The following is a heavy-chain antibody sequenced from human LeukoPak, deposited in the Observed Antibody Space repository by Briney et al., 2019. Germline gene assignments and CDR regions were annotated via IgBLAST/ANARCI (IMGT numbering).Heavy chain of an antibody. CDR2: IRGDNGDT. CDR3: ARVGLLTGYYFFDY. CDR1: GYTFSSYG. J-gene: IGHJ4*02. Sequence: ASVKVSCKTSGYTFSSYGITWVRQAPGQGLEWVGWIRGDNGDTNYAQKLQGRVTMTTDTSTSTAYMELRSLGSDETAVYYCARVGLLTGYYFFDYWGQGTLVTVSS. D-gene: IGHD3-9*01. V-gene: IGHV1-18*01.